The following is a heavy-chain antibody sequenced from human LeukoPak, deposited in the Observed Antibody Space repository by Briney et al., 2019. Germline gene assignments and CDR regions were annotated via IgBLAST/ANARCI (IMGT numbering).Heavy chain of an antibody. CDR2: INPAGGST. Sequence: GGSLRLTCEASGFTFSADWMHWVRQAPGKGLVWVSRINPAGGSTYYADSVKGRFSISRDNAKNTAYLQMNSLRAEDTAVYYCTRTENCGNFYSWGQGLLGTVSS. V-gene: IGHV3-74*01. J-gene: IGHJ4*02. D-gene: IGHD1-1*01. CDR1: GFTFSADW. CDR3: TRTENCGNFYS.